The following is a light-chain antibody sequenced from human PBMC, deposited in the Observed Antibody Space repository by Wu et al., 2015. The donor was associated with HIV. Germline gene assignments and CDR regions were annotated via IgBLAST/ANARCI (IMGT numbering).Light chain of an antibody. CDR3: QQYNGHSRHI. CDR1: QNINIW. CDR2: KAS. Sequence: DIQMTQSPATLSASVGDRVTITCRASQNINIWLAWYQQRPGRAPKLLIYKASTLHSGVPPRFSGSGSGTEFTLTISNLQPDDFATYYCQQYNGHSRHIFGQGTRVDIK. J-gene: IGKJ2*01. V-gene: IGKV1-5*03.